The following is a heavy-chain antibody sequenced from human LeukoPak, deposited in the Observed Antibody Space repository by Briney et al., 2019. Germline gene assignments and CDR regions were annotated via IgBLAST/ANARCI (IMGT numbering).Heavy chain of an antibody. CDR2: ISGSGGST. J-gene: IGHJ4*02. CDR3: AKDVFDWLSGDY. CDR1: GFTFSSYG. Sequence: GSLRLSCAASGFTFSSYGMSWVRQAPGKGLEWVSAISGSGGSTYYADSVKGRFTISRDNSKNTLYLQMNSLRAEDTAVYYCAKDVFDWLSGDYWGQGTLVTVSS. V-gene: IGHV3-23*01. D-gene: IGHD3-9*01.